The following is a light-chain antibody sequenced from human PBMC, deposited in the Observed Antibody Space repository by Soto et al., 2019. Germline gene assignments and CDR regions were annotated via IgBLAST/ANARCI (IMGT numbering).Light chain of an antibody. Sequence: QSVLTQPPSVSAAPGQKVTISCYGSISNIGNHYVSWYQQIPGTSPKLLFYEDSKRPSGIPDRFSASKSGTSATLGITGLQTGDEADYYCGTWDGSLSAVVFGGGTKVTVL. CDR2: EDS. CDR1: ISNIGNHY. CDR3: GTWDGSLSAVV. J-gene: IGLJ1*01. V-gene: IGLV1-51*02.